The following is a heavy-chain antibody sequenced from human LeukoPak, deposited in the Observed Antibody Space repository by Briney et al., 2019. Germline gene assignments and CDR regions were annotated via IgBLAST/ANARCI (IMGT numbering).Heavy chain of an antibody. D-gene: IGHD6-25*01. CDR2: IYHSGKT. CDR1: GSSVITDYY. V-gene: IGHV4-38-2*02. Sequence: SETLSLTCTVSGSSVITDYYWGWIRQPPGKGLEWIGSIYHSGKTFYNPSLKSRLTISVDTSKNQFSLKLTSVTAADTAVYYCARDPANSSGWEFDSWGQGTLVTVSS. CDR3: ARDPANSSGWEFDS. J-gene: IGHJ4*02.